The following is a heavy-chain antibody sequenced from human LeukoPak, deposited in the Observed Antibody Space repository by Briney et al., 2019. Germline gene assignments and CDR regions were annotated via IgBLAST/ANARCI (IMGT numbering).Heavy chain of an antibody. D-gene: IGHD6-19*01. CDR3: AKDISGGYSSGWFNY. V-gene: IGHV3-7*03. J-gene: IGHJ4*02. Sequence: GGSLRLSCAVSGFTFSGFWMSWSRQAPGKGLEWVASINPDGSEGYYADVVKGRFTISRDNAKNSLYLQINSLRAEDTAVYYCAKDISGGYSSGWFNYWGQGTLVTVSS. CDR2: INPDGSEG. CDR1: GFTFSGFW.